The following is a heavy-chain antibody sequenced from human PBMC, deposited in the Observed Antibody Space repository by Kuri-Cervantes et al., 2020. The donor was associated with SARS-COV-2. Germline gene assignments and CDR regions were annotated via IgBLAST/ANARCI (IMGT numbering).Heavy chain of an antibody. CDR3: ARGGAIFDY. D-gene: IGHD1-26*01. V-gene: IGHV4-38-2*01. CDR1: GYSTSSGYY. CDR2: IYHSGST. J-gene: IGHJ4*02. Sequence: SQTLSLTCAVSGYSTSSGYYWGWIRQPPGKGLEWIGSIYHSGSTYYNPSLKSRVTISVDTSKNQFSLKLSSVTAADTAVYYCARGGAIFDYWGQGTLVTVSS.